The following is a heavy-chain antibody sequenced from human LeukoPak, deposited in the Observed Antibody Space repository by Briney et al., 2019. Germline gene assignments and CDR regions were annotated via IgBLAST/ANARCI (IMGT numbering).Heavy chain of an antibody. D-gene: IGHD6-13*01. CDR1: GFTFSSYW. CDR3: ARGAEGIAATDSNFDY. CDR2: IKEDGSEK. Sequence: PGGSLRLSCAASGFTFSSYWMTWVRQAPGTGLELVANIKEDGSEKYYVDSVKGRFTISRDNAKNSLYLQMNSLRAEDTAVYYCARGAEGIAATDSNFDYWGQGTLVTVSS. J-gene: IGHJ4*02. V-gene: IGHV3-7*03.